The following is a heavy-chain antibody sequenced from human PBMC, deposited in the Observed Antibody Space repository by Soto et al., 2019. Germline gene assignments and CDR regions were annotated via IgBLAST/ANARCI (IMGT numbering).Heavy chain of an antibody. J-gene: IGHJ4*02. Sequence: EGSLRLSCAASGFTFSNYAMSWVLQAPGKGLEWVSAISGGGGSTYYADSVKGRFTISRDNSKSTLYLQMNSLRAEDTAVYYCAKNDSSGYYYSDFDYWGQGTQVTV. CDR3: AKNDSSGYYYSDFDY. V-gene: IGHV3-23*01. CDR2: ISGGGGST. CDR1: GFTFSNYA. D-gene: IGHD3-22*01.